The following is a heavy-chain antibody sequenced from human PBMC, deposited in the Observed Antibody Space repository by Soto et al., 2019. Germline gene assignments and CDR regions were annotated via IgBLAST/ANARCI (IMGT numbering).Heavy chain of an antibody. CDR3: ARGSGYYDFWSGYSPDYYYYYMDV. CDR2: IIPIGGTT. D-gene: IGHD3-3*01. J-gene: IGHJ6*03. V-gene: IGHV1-8*02. CDR1: GGNFSSYA. Sequence: ASVKISCKASGGNFSSYAISWVRQAPGQGLEWMGGIIPIGGTTSYAQKFQGRVTMTRNTSISTAYMELSSLRSEDTAVYYCARGSGYYDFWSGYSPDYYYYYMDVWGKGTTVTVSS.